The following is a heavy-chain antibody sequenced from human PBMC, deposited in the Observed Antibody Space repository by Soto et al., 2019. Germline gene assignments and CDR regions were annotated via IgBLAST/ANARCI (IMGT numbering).Heavy chain of an antibody. CDR3: ARGSVAGTSAFDI. CDR1: GFTVSSNY. D-gene: IGHD6-19*01. Sequence: GGSLRLSCAASGFTVSSNYMSWVRQAPGKGLEWVSVIYSGGSTYYADSVKGRFTISRHNSKNTLYLQMNGLRAEDTAVYYCARGSVAGTSAFDIWGQGTMVTVSS. V-gene: IGHV3-53*04. CDR2: IYSGGST. J-gene: IGHJ3*02.